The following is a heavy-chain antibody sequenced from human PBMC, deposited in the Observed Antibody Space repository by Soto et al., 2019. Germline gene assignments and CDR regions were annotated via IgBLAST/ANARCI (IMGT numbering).Heavy chain of an antibody. CDR3: AREGQYYDASGYAD. J-gene: IGHJ4*02. CDR1: GYSFATSG. CDR2: ISVYNGNT. Sequence: QVKLAQSGTEVKKPGASIKVSCKASGYSFATSGMTWVRQAPGQGLEWMGWISVYNGNTNYDQKLQDRVTMTTDTSTNTAYLEVRNLRSDDTAVYYCAREGQYYDASGYADWGKGTLVTVS. V-gene: IGHV1-18*01. D-gene: IGHD3-22*01.